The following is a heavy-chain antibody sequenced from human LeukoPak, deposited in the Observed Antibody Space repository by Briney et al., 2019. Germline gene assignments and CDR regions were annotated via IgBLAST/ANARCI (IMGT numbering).Heavy chain of an antibody. J-gene: IGHJ4*02. D-gene: IGHD3-22*01. CDR3: AKRGVVIRVILVGFHREAYYFDS. Sequence: GGSLRLSCAVSGITLSDYGLSWVRQAPGKGLEWVAGISGSGGGTNYADSVKGRFTISRDNPRNALYLQMNSLRAEDTAVYFCAKRGVVIRVILVGFHREAYYFDSWGQGALVTVSS. CDR1: GITLSDYG. V-gene: IGHV3-23*01. CDR2: ISGSGGGT.